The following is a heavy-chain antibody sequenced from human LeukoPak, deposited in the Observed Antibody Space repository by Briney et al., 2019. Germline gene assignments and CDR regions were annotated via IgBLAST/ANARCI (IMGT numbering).Heavy chain of an antibody. J-gene: IGHJ4*02. V-gene: IGHV3-23*01. CDR2: ISGSGGST. D-gene: IGHD2-15*01. Sequence: GGSLRLSCAASGFTFSSYAMSWVRQAPGKGLVWVSAISGSGGSTYYADSVKGRFIISRDNSKNTLYLQMNSLRVEDTAVYFCAREGYCRGGSCHSGGWADYWGQGILVTVSS. CDR1: GFTFSSYA. CDR3: AREGYCRGGSCHSGGWADY.